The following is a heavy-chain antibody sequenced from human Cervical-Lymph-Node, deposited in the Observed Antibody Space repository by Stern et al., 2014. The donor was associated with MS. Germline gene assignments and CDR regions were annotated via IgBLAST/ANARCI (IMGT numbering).Heavy chain of an antibody. CDR2: IADDGSIE. Sequence: QVQLVESGGGVVQPGRSLRVSCAASGLTLRNYGMHWVRPAPGKGLEWVAAIADDGSIEFYGDSVKGRFTVARDDSKNAVYLQMNSLRVEDTAVYYCAKDETYSGGWYPLGFWGQGTLVIVSS. CDR3: AKDETYSGGWYPLGF. D-gene: IGHD6-19*01. CDR1: GLTLRNYG. V-gene: IGHV3-30*18. J-gene: IGHJ4*02.